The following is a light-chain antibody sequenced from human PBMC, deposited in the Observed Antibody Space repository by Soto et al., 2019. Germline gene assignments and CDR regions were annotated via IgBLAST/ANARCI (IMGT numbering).Light chain of an antibody. Sequence: QSVLTQPASVSGSPGQSITISCTGTSSDVGSYNLVSWYQQHPGKAPKLMSYEGSERPSGVSNRFSGSKSGNTASLTISGLQAEDEADYYCCSYAGSSTWVFGGGTKLTVL. CDR1: SSDVGSYNL. CDR3: CSYAGSSTWV. J-gene: IGLJ3*02. V-gene: IGLV2-23*01. CDR2: EGS.